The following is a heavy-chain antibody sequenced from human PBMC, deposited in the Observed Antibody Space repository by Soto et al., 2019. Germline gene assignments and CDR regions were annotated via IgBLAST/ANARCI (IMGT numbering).Heavy chain of an antibody. J-gene: IGHJ3*02. CDR1: GGTFSSYT. CDR3: ARVADSVVVVAAKDGPFDS. V-gene: IGHV1-69*02. Sequence: ASVKVSCKASGGTFSSYTISWVRQAPGQGLEWMGRIIPILGIANYAQKFQGRVTITADKSTSTAYMELSSLRSEDTAVYYCARVADSVVVVAAKDGPFDSWGQGTMVTVSS. CDR2: IIPILGIA. D-gene: IGHD2-15*01.